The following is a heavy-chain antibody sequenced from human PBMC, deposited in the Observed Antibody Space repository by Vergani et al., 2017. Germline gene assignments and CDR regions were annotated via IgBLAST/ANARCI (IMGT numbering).Heavy chain of an antibody. CDR3: ARSIVSRNPPDYFDN. CDR2: VEDSGYF. CDR1: GGSLSGYY. Sequence: QVQLQESGPGLVRPSETLSLTCTVSGGSLSGYYWNWIWQTPGEGLEWIGYVEDSGYFNYNPSLKTRVSMSSDTSNNQFSLMLSSVTVADTAVYYYARSIVSRNPPDYFDNWGQGTLVTVSS. V-gene: IGHV4-59*01. D-gene: IGHD1-14*01. J-gene: IGHJ4*02.